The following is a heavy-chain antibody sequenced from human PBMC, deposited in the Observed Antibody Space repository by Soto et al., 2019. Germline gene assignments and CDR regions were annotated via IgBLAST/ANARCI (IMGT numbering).Heavy chain of an antibody. V-gene: IGHV3-23*01. CDR2: ISTSGGGT. D-gene: IGHD4-17*01. CDR3: AKDSDYSDLKSYFDF. CDR1: RFTFSAYA. Sequence: SLRLSCAASRFTFSAYAMSWVRQAPGKGLEWVSGISTSGGGTYYADSVKGRFTISRDNSKHTLYLQMNSLRAEDTAVYYCAKDSDYSDLKSYFDFWGQGTLVTVSS. J-gene: IGHJ4*02.